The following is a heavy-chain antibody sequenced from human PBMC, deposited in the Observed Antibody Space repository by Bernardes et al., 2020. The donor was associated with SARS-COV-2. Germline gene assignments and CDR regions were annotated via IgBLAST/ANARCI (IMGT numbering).Heavy chain of an antibody. D-gene: IGHD3-3*01. J-gene: IGHJ5*02. CDR1: GGSISNDDYY. V-gene: IGHV4-31*03. CDR2: IYYSGST. Sequence: SKTLSVTCTVSGGSISNDDYYWSWIRQHPGKGLEWIGYIYYSGSTYYNPSLKSRVTISVDTSKNQFSLKLSSVTAADTAVYYCARGIPQSITIFGVVIPGNWFDPWGQGTLVTVSS. CDR3: ARGIPQSITIFGVVIPGNWFDP.